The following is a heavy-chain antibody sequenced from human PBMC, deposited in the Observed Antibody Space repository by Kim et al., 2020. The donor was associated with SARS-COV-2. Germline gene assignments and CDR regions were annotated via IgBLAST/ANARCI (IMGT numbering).Heavy chain of an antibody. Sequence: GGSLRLSCAASGFTFSSYSMNWVRQAPGKGLEWVSSISSSSSYIYYADSVKGRFTISRDNAKNSLYLQMNSLRAEDTAVYYCARDFPDIVATEDAFDIWGQGTMVTVSS. V-gene: IGHV3-21*01. J-gene: IGHJ3*02. CDR1: GFTFSSYS. CDR3: ARDFPDIVATEDAFDI. D-gene: IGHD5-12*01. CDR2: ISSSSSYI.